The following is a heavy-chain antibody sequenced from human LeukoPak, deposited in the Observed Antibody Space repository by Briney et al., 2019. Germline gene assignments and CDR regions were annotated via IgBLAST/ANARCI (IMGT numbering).Heavy chain of an antibody. V-gene: IGHV3-33*03. CDR3: AKDAQRGFDYSNSLDH. Sequence: GKSLRLSCAASGLTFSHHGMHWVRQAPGWSLEWVAVIWSDAREKYYAKSVKGRFTISRDKSRNSVYLQMTSLRAEDTAVYYCAKDAQRGFDYSNSLDHWGQGTRVTVSS. D-gene: IGHD4-11*01. CDR2: IWSDAREK. CDR1: GLTFSHHG. J-gene: IGHJ5*02.